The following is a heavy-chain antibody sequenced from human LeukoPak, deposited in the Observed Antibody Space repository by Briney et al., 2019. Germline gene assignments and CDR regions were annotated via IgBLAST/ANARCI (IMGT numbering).Heavy chain of an antibody. V-gene: IGHV3-30-3*01. CDR2: ISYDGSNK. D-gene: IGHD7-27*01. Sequence: PGGSLRLSCAASGFTFSSYAIHWVRQAPGKGLEWVAVISYDGSNKYYADSVKGRFTISRDNSKNTLYLQMNSLRAEDTAVYYCARGGPLHSWGVDYWGQGTLVTVSS. CDR1: GFTFSSYA. J-gene: IGHJ4*02. CDR3: ARGGPLHSWGVDY.